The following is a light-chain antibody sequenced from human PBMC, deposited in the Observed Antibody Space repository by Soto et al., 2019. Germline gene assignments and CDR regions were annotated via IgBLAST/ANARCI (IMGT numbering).Light chain of an antibody. CDR3: QSYDSSLSGWV. Sequence: QSVLTQPPSVSGAPGQRVTISCTGSSSNIVAGYDVHWYQQLPGTAPKLLIYGNSNRPSGVPDRFSGSKSGTSASLAITGLQAEDEADYYCQSYDSSLSGWVFGGGTKVTVL. CDR2: GNS. CDR1: SSNIVAGYD. J-gene: IGLJ3*02. V-gene: IGLV1-40*01.